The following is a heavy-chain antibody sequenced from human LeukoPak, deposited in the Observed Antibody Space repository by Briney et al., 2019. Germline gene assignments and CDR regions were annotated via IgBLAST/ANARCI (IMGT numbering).Heavy chain of an antibody. CDR1: GYSFTSYW. D-gene: IGHD6-19*01. J-gene: IGHJ6*02. Sequence: GESLKISCKGSGYSFTSYWIGWVRQVPGKGLEWMGIIYPGDSDTRYSPSFQGQVTISADKSISTAYLQWSSLKASDTAMYYCARQGEQWLVPSYYYYGMDVWGQGTTVTVSS. CDR2: IYPGDSDT. CDR3: ARQGEQWLVPSYYYYGMDV. V-gene: IGHV5-51*01.